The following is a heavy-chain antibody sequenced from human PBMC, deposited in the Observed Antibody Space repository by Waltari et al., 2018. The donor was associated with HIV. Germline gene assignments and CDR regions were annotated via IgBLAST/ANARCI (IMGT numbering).Heavy chain of an antibody. CDR2: ISRRGSTI. V-gene: IGHV3-48*03. CDR1: GFTFSSYE. Sequence: EVQLVESGGGLVQPGGSLRLSCAASGFTFSSYEMNWVRQAPGKGLEWGSYISRRGSTIYDADSVKGRFTISRDNAKNSRYLQMISLRAEDTAVYYCASPLVGGRAFDIWGQGTMVTVAS. D-gene: IGHD2-15*01. CDR3: ASPLVGGRAFDI. J-gene: IGHJ3*02.